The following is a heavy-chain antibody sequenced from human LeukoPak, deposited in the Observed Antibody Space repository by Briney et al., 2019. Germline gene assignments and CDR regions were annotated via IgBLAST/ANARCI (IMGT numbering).Heavy chain of an antibody. CDR1: GFTFSSYP. Sequence: PGGPLRLSCAASGFTFSSYPMSWVRQAPGKGLEWVSAITGSGGTTYYADSVKGRFTISRDNSKNTLYLQMNSLRAEDTAIYYCARRLIAAAGTRFDYWGQGTLVTVSS. D-gene: IGHD6-13*01. CDR2: ITGSGGTT. J-gene: IGHJ4*02. CDR3: ARRLIAAAGTRFDY. V-gene: IGHV3-23*01.